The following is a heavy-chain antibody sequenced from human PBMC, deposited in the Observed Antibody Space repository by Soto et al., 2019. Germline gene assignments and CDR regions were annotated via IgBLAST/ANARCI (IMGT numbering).Heavy chain of an antibody. D-gene: IGHD2-15*01. CDR1: AASISSYY. J-gene: IGHJ4*02. CDR3: AREGGGTVFDY. V-gene: IGHV4-59*01. CDR2: IYYSGST. Sequence: PSETLSLTCTVSAASISSYYWSWIRQPPRKGLEWIGYIYYSGSTNYNPSLKSRVTISVDTSKNQFSLKLSSVTAADTAVYYCAREGGGTVFDYWGQGTLVTVSS.